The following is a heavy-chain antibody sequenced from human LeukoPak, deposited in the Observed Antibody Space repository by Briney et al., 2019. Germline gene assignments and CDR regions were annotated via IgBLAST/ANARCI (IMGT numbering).Heavy chain of an antibody. CDR1: GYSISSGYY. CDR3: XXXSGWYGLGWFDY. D-gene: IGHD6-19*01. J-gene: IGHJ4*02. CDR2: IYHSGST. V-gene: IGHV4-38-2*02. Sequence: SETLSLTCTVSGYSISSGYYWGWIRQPPGKGLEWIGSIYHSGSTYYNPSLKSRVTISVDTSKNQFSLKLSSVTAADTAVYYCXXXSGWYGLGWFDYWGQGTLVTVSS.